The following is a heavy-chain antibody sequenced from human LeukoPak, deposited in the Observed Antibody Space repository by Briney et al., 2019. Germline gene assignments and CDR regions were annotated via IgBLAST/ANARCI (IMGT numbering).Heavy chain of an antibody. CDR1: GLTFSSYS. J-gene: IGHJ4*02. Sequence: GGSLRLSCAASGLTFSSYSMNWVRQAPGKGLEWVSYISSSSGTIYYADSVKGRFTISRDNSKNTLYLQMNSLRAEDTAVYYCAKGQYYDYVWGSSNFDYWGQGTLVTVSS. CDR2: ISSSSGTI. CDR3: AKGQYYDYVWGSSNFDY. V-gene: IGHV3-48*01. D-gene: IGHD3-16*01.